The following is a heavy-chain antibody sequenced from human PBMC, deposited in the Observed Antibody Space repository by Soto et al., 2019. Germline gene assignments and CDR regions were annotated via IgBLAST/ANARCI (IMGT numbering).Heavy chain of an antibody. D-gene: IGHD5-18*01. J-gene: IGHJ6*02. V-gene: IGHV1-3*01. CDR3: ASSRGYSYYYYYYGMDV. Sequence: DSVKVSCRASGYTFASSAIHWVRQAPGQRLEWMGWINAGNGNTKYSQKFQGRVTITRDTSASTAYMELSSLRSEDTAVYYCASSRGYSYYYYYYGMDVWGQGTTVTVSS. CDR1: GYTFASSA. CDR2: INAGNGNT.